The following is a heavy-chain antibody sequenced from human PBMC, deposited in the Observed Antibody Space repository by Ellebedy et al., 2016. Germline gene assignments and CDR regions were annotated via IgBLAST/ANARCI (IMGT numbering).Heavy chain of an antibody. Sequence: GESLKISRAASGFTVSGNYMSWVRQAPGKGLEWVSTLYSGGTILYADSVKGRFTISRDNSKNTLYLQMNSLTVEDTAVYYCAKGNAVPGPEPLDFWGQGTLVTVSS. CDR3: AKGNAVPGPEPLDF. CDR1: GFTVSGNY. D-gene: IGHD6-19*01. V-gene: IGHV3-66*01. CDR2: LYSGGTI. J-gene: IGHJ4*02.